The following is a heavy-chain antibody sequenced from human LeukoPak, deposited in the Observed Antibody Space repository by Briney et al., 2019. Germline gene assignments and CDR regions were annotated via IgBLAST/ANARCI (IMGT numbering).Heavy chain of an antibody. CDR2: ISDTGRDV. J-gene: IGHJ4*02. CDR3: AQDARVSRGYCYDGQIDY. D-gene: IGHD3-16*02. V-gene: IGHV3-23*01. CDR1: GFTFSSYA. Sequence: GGSLRLSCAASGFTFSSYAMSWVRQAPGKGLEWVSGISDTGRDVKHADSVQGRFTISRDNSKNTVYLQMNSLRVEDTAVYYCAQDARVSRGYCYDGQIDYWGRGILVTVSS.